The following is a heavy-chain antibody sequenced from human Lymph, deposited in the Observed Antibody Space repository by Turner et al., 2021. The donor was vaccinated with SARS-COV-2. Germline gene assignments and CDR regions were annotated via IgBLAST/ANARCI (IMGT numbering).Heavy chain of an antibody. CDR3: TRVKYCTGGSCYGYHFDY. J-gene: IGHJ4*02. CDR1: GFTFGDYA. Sequence: EVQLVESGGGLVQPGQSLRLSCTASGFTFGDYAMSWVRQAPGKGLEWVGFIRSKAYGRTTQYAASVKGRFTISRDDSKSIAYLQMNSLKTEDTAVYYCTRVKYCTGGSCYGYHFDYWGQGTLVTVSS. D-gene: IGHD2-15*01. V-gene: IGHV3-49*04. CDR2: IRSKAYGRTT.